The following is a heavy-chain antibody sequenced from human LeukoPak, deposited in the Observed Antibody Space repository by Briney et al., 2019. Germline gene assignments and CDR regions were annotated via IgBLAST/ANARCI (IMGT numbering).Heavy chain of an antibody. J-gene: IGHJ4*02. Sequence: GGSLRLSCAASGFTFSSYSMNWVRQAPGKGLEWVSSISSSSSYIYYADSVKGRFTISRDNAKNSLSLQMNSLRAEDTAVYYCARDGYTAMVTPFDYWGQGTLVTVSS. CDR1: GFTFSSYS. CDR2: ISSSSSYI. D-gene: IGHD5-18*01. V-gene: IGHV3-21*01. CDR3: ARDGYTAMVTPFDY.